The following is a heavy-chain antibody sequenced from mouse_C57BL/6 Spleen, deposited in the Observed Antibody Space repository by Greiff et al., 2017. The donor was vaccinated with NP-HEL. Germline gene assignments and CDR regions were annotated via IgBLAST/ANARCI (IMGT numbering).Heavy chain of an antibody. CDR2: IYPGDGDT. CDR1: GYAFSSSW. D-gene: IGHD1-3*01. Sequence: VQLQQSGPELVKPGASVKISCKASGYAFSSSWMNWVKQRPGKGLEWIGRIYPGDGDTNYNGKFKGKATLTADKSSSTAYMQLSSLTSEDSAVYFCAREKVGNSDYLGQGTTLTVSS. V-gene: IGHV1-82*01. CDR3: AREKVGNSDY. J-gene: IGHJ2*01.